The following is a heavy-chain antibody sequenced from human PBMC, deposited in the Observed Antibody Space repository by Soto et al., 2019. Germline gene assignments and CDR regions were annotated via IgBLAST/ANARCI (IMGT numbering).Heavy chain of an antibody. CDR2: IDPSDSYT. Sequence: LKISCKGSGYSFTSYWVSWVRQMPGKGLEWMGRIDPSDSYTNYSPSFQGHVTISADKSISTAYLQWSSLKASDTAMYYCARQGAVRYCSSTSCYTYYYYGMDVWGQGTTVTVSS. CDR3: ARQGAVRYCSSTSCYTYYYYGMDV. V-gene: IGHV5-10-1*01. D-gene: IGHD2-2*02. CDR1: GYSFTSYW. J-gene: IGHJ6*02.